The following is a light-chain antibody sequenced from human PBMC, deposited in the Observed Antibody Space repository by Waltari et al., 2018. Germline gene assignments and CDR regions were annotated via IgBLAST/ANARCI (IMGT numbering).Light chain of an antibody. Sequence: EIQMTQSPSSVSASVGVRVTITCRAGQDISSCLFWYQLKPGQAPNLLIYAVSTLQIGVPSRFSGSGSGTDFTLTISSLQPEDLATYYCQQGSTFPPTFGQGTKVEIK. J-gene: IGKJ1*01. CDR3: QQGSTFPPT. CDR1: QDISSC. V-gene: IGKV1-12*01. CDR2: AVS.